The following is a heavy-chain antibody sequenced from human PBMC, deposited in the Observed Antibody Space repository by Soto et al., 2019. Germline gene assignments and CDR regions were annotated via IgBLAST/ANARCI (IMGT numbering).Heavy chain of an antibody. J-gene: IGHJ6*02. CDR2: LRDSGVSP. D-gene: IGHD5-18*01. CDR3: AKMTSDSYGRNYGMDV. V-gene: IGHV3-23*01. CDR1: GFPFSSYA. Sequence: LRLSCAGSGFPFSSYAMSWVRQAPEKGLEWVSALRDSGVSPYYADSVKGRFTISRDNSKNTLYLQMDSLRVEDTALYYCAKMTSDSYGRNYGMDVWGQGTTVTVSS.